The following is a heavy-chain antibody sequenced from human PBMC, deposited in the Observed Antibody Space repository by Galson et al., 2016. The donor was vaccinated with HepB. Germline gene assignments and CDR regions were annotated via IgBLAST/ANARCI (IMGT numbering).Heavy chain of an antibody. V-gene: IGHV3-30-3*01. D-gene: IGHD3-10*01. CDR3: ARGFGNSALNYFDN. CDR1: GFTFNDYA. Sequence: SLRLSCAASGFTFNDYAMHWVRQAPGKGLEWVALITFDGSTNLYADSVKGRFTISRDNSKSTLFLQMNSLRPEDTAVFYCARGFGNSALNYFDNWGQGTLVTVSS. J-gene: IGHJ4*02. CDR2: ITFDGSTN.